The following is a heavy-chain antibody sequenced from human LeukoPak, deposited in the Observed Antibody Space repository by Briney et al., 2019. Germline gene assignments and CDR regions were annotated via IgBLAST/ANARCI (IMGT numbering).Heavy chain of an antibody. D-gene: IGHD4-17*01. CDR3: ARGSTVDFDY. V-gene: IGHV3-48*03. CDR1: GFTFSSYE. CDR2: ISSSGSTI. Sequence: GGSLRLSCAASGFTFSSYEMNWVRQAPGKGLEWVSYISSSGSTIYYADSVKGRFTISRDNAKNSLYLQMNSLRAGDTAVYYCARGSTVDFDYWGQGTLVTVSS. J-gene: IGHJ4*02.